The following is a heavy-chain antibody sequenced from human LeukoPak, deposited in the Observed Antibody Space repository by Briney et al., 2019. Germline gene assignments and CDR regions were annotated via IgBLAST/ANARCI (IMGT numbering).Heavy chain of an antibody. CDR1: GGSISTYY. J-gene: IGHJ3*02. Sequence: SETLSLTCTVSGGSISTYYWSWIRQPPGKGLEWIAYVYSSGRTNYNPSLKGRVTIPVDTSKNQFSLKVNSVTAADTAVYYCARHPFSDGFDIWGQGTMVTVSS. V-gene: IGHV4-59*08. CDR2: VYSSGRT. CDR3: ARHPFSDGFDI.